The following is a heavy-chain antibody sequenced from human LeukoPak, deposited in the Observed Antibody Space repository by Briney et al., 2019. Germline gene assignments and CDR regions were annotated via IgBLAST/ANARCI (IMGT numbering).Heavy chain of an antibody. Sequence: SETLSLTCAVYGVSFSGYYWSWIRQPPGKGLEWIGEINHSGSTNYNPSLKSRVTISVDTSKNQFSLKLSSVTAADTAVYYCARGARSGLAAALTEEDYYYMDVWGKGTTVTVSS. CDR1: GVSFSGYY. V-gene: IGHV4-34*01. J-gene: IGHJ6*03. D-gene: IGHD6-13*01. CDR2: INHSGST. CDR3: ARGARSGLAAALTEEDYYYMDV.